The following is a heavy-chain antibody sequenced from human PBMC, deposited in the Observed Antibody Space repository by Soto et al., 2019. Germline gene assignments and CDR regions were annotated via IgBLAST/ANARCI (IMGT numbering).Heavy chain of an antibody. CDR1: GFTLDNG. CDR2: IDYSGANT. Sequence: GGSLRLSCAASGFTLDNGMTWVRQAPGKGLEWISTIDYSGANTHYADSVKGRFTISRDKSRNTVALQMSNLRAEDTALYYCVAWVPYEFDYWGLGTLVTVSS. V-gene: IGHV3-23*01. J-gene: IGHJ4*02. D-gene: IGHD3-3*01. CDR3: VAWVPYEFDY.